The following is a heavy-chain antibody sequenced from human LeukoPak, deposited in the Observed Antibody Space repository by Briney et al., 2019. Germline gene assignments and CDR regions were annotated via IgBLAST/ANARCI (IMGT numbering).Heavy chain of an antibody. Sequence: GGSLRLSCAASGFTFSSNGMHWVRQAPGRGLEWVAVISYDVSDKYYADSVKGRFTISRDNSKNTLYLQMNSLRAEDTAVYYCAKQGYTSSWLYFDCWGQGALVTVSS. CDR3: AKQGYTSSWLYFDC. CDR1: GFTFSSNG. CDR2: ISYDVSDK. D-gene: IGHD6-13*01. J-gene: IGHJ4*02. V-gene: IGHV3-30*18.